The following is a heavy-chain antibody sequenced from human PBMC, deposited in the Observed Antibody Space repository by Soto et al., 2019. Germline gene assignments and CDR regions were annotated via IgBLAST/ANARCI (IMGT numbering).Heavy chain of an antibody. Sequence: QVQLVQSGAEVKKPGASVKVSCKASGYTFTGYYMHWVRQAPGQGREWMGWINPNSGGTNYAQKFQGWVTMTRDTSISTAYMELSRLRSDDTAVYYCARGGSVLLWFGEYYYYYGMDVWGQGTTVTVSS. CDR2: INPNSGGT. CDR3: ARGGSVLLWFGEYYYYYGMDV. CDR1: GYTFTGYY. J-gene: IGHJ6*02. D-gene: IGHD3-10*01. V-gene: IGHV1-2*04.